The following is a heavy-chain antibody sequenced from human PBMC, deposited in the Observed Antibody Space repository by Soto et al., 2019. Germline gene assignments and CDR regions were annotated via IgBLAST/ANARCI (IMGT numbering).Heavy chain of an antibody. Sequence: EVQLEESGGGLVQPGGSLRLSCAASGFTFSSYWMHWVRQAPGKGLVWVSRIDGDGSSLYYADSVKGRLTISRDSAKNTLYLQINSLRDEDTGVYYCARGATGYGNFDYWGQGTLVTVS. J-gene: IGHJ4*02. CDR2: IDGDGSSL. CDR3: ARGATGYGNFDY. D-gene: IGHD5-12*01. V-gene: IGHV3-74*01. CDR1: GFTFSSYW.